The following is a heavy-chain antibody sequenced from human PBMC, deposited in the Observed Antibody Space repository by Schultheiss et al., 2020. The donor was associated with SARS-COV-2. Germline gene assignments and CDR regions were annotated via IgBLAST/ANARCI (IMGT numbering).Heavy chain of an antibody. Sequence: GGSLRLSCAASGFTFSSYAMHWVRQAPGKGLEWVSAFSGSGGSTYYADSVKGRFTISRDNSKNTLYLQMNSLRAEDTAVYYCARSPMVRGVILYDYYYYGMDVWGQGTTVTVSS. CDR3: ARSPMVRGVILYDYYYYGMDV. J-gene: IGHJ6*02. V-gene: IGHV3-23*01. CDR1: GFTFSSYA. CDR2: FSGSGGST. D-gene: IGHD3-10*01.